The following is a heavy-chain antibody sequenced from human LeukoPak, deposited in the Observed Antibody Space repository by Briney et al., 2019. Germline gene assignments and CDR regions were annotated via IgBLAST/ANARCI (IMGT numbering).Heavy chain of an antibody. CDR1: GFTFSSYA. Sequence: GRSLRLSCAASGFTFSSYAMHWVRPAPGKGLEWVAVISYDGSNKYYADSVKGRFTISRDNSKNTLYLQMNSLRAEDTAVYYCARDMLDWIAVAGYFDYWGQGTLVTVSS. V-gene: IGHV3-30*04. CDR3: ARDMLDWIAVAGYFDY. CDR2: ISYDGSNK. D-gene: IGHD6-19*01. J-gene: IGHJ4*02.